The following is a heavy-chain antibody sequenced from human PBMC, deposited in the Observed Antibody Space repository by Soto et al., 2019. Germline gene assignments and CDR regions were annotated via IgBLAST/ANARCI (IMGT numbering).Heavy chain of an antibody. D-gene: IGHD2-21*01. CDR3: ARLGVGVPGAH. V-gene: IGHV5-51*01. J-gene: IGHJ4*02. CDR2: VYPDDSDT. Sequence: PGESLKISCEGSGYNFATSWIGWVRQMPGKGLEWMGIVYPDDSDTKYSPSFQGRVTISADRFISTAYLQWTSVEASDSAMYYCARLGVGVPGAHWGQGTLVTVSS. CDR1: GYNFATSW.